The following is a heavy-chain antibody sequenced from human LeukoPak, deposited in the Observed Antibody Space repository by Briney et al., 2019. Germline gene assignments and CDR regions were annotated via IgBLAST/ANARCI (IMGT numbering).Heavy chain of an antibody. D-gene: IGHD2-2*01. CDR3: ARGAEGIVPAAGFDI. CDR2: IYYSGST. Sequence: SETLSLTCTVSGGSISSGDYYWSWIRQPPGKGLEWIGYIYYSGSTYYNPSLKSRVTISVDTSKNQFSLKLSSVTAADTAVYYCARGAEGIVPAAGFDIWGQGTMVTASS. V-gene: IGHV4-30-4*08. CDR1: GGSISSGDYY. J-gene: IGHJ3*02.